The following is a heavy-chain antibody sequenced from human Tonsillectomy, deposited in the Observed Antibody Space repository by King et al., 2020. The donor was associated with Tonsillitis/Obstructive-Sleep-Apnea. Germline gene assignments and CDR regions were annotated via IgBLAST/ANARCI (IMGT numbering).Heavy chain of an antibody. D-gene: IGHD1-1*01. Sequence: QLVKSGGGLEQPGGSLRLSCAASGFTFSTYSMNWVRQAPGKGLEWVSFISGSGNTIYYADSVKGRFTITRDNANNSLFLQMNSLRVEDTALYYCTRDKRQRWALDFWGQGTLVTVSS. J-gene: IGHJ4*02. CDR1: GFTFSTYS. V-gene: IGHV3-48*01. CDR3: TRDKRQRWALDF. CDR2: ISGSGNTI.